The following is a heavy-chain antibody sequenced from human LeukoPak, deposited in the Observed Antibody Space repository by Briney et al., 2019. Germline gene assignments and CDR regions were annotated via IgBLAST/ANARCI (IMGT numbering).Heavy chain of an antibody. D-gene: IGHD3-10*01. CDR1: GFTFSSYW. V-gene: IGHV3-7*04. J-gene: IGHJ4*02. Sequence: GGSLRLSCAASGFTFSSYWMSWVRQAPGKGLEWVANIKQDGSEKYYVDSVKGRFTFSRDNAKNSLYLQMNSPRAEDTAVYFCARGRSGFDYWGQGTLVTVSS. CDR3: ARGRSGFDY. CDR2: IKQDGSEK.